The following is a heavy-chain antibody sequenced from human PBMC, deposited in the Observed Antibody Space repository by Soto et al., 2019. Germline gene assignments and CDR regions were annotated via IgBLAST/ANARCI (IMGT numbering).Heavy chain of an antibody. V-gene: IGHV6-1*01. D-gene: IGHD2-8*01. J-gene: IGHJ5*01. CDR2: AYYRSKWFN. CDR3: VSLIGHSWLDS. Sequence: SQTLSLTCAISGASVSTNSVTWNWIRQSPARGVEWLGRAYYRSKWFNDYAVSVKGRLTTNPDPSLNHLSLQLNSRTPDDPSLYYCVSLIGHSWLDSLGQGTLVTVAS. CDR1: GASVSTNSVT.